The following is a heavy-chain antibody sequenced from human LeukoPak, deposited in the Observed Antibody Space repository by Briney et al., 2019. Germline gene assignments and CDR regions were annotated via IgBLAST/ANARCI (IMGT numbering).Heavy chain of an antibody. J-gene: IGHJ3*02. CDR2: IIPILGIA. CDR3: ARGRGSLDAFDI. D-gene: IGHD3-10*01. Sequence: ASVKVSCKASGGTFSSYAISWVRQAPGQGLEWMGRIIPILGIANYAQKFQGRVTITADKSTSTAYMELSSLRSEDTAVYYCARGRGSLDAFDIWGQGTMVTVSS. V-gene: IGHV1-69*04. CDR1: GGTFSSYA.